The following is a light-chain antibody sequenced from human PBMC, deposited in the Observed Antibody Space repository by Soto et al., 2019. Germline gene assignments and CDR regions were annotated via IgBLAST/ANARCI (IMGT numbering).Light chain of an antibody. Sequence: QSVLTQPASVSGSPGQSITISCTGTSSDVGGYNYVSWYQQHPGKAPKLMNYDVSDRPSGVSNRFSASKSGNTASLTISGFQAEDEADYYCCSYTSSSTPGVFGTGTKVTVL. J-gene: IGLJ1*01. CDR3: CSYTSSSTPGV. V-gene: IGLV2-14*03. CDR2: DVS. CDR1: SSDVGGYNY.